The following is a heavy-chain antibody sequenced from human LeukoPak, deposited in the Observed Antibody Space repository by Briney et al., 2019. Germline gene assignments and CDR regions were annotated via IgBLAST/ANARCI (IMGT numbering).Heavy chain of an antibody. CDR1: GGSISSYY. CDR2: IYYSGST. V-gene: IGHV4-59*01. CDR3: ARDRVYYFDY. D-gene: IGHD2-8*01. Sequence: SETLSLTCTVSGGSISSYYRSWIRQPPGKGLEWIGYIYYSGSTNYNPSLKSRVTISVDTSKNQFSLKLSSVTAADTAMYYCARDRVYYFDYWGQGTLVTVSS. J-gene: IGHJ4*02.